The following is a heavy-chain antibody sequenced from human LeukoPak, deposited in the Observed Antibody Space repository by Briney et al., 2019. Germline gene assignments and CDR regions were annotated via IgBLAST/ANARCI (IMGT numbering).Heavy chain of an antibody. D-gene: IGHD3-16*01. CDR1: GFTFSSYW. CDR2: IKQDGSEK. CDR3: AMTLSLSSNDAFDI. Sequence: PGGSLRLSCAASGFTFSSYWMSWVRQAPGKGLEWVANIKQDGSEKYYVDSVKGRFTISRDNAKNSLYLQMNSLRAEDTAVYYCAMTLSLSSNDAFDIWGQGTMVTVSS. J-gene: IGHJ3*02. V-gene: IGHV3-7*01.